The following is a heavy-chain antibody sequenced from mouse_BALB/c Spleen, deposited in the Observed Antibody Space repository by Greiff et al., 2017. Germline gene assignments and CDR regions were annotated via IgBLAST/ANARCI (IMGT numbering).Heavy chain of an antibody. CDR2: ISSGSSTI. Sequence: EVKLVESGGGLVQPGGSRKLSCAASGFTFSSFGMHWVRQAPEKGLEWVAYISSGSSTIYYADTVKGRFTISRDNPKNTLFLQMTSLRSEDTAMCYCARGGRVDWFAYWGQGTLVTVSA. V-gene: IGHV5-17*02. D-gene: IGHD1-1*01. J-gene: IGHJ3*01. CDR3: ARGGRVDWFAY. CDR1: GFTFSSFG.